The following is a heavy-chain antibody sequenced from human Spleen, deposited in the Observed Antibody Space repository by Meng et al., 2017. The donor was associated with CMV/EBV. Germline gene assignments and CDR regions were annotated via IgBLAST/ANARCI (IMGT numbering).Heavy chain of an antibody. CDR3: AKSWDGMDV. CDR2: ISSTGSYI. V-gene: IGHV3-21*01. D-gene: IGHD6-13*01. CDR1: GFIFDDYT. J-gene: IGHJ6*02. Sequence: GGSLRLSCAASGFIFDDYTMHWVRQAPGKGLEWVSSISSTGSYIYYADSVKGRFTIFRDNAKNSLYLQMNSLRAEDTAVYYCAKSWDGMDVWGQGTTVTVSS.